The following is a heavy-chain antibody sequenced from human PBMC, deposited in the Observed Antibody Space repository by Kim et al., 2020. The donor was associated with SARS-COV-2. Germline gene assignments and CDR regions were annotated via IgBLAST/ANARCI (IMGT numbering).Heavy chain of an antibody. CDR1: GGSFSGYY. J-gene: IGHJ6*02. CDR2: INHSGST. D-gene: IGHD3-10*01. Sequence: SETLSLTCAVYGGSFSGYYWSWIRQPPGKGLEWIGEINHSGSTNYNPSLKSRVTISVDTSKNQFSLKLSSVTAADTAVYYCASSQVHLRHYYGSGSYFGSPNRYYYYYGMDDWGQGTTVTVSS. CDR3: ASSQVHLRHYYGSGSYFGSPNRYYYYYGMDD. V-gene: IGHV4-34*01.